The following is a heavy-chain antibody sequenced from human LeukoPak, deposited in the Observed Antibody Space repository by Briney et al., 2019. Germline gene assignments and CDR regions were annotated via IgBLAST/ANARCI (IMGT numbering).Heavy chain of an antibody. J-gene: IGHJ3*02. CDR1: GFTFRSYE. CDR3: ARAAAAGTFQYDAFDI. Sequence: AGRNLTVSCGDAGFTFRSYEMNWVRQAPGKGLKWVAYLSRSGRAFSYADSVKGRFTIARDNAKNSVYLEMNSLRAEDTAVYYCARAAAAGTFQYDAFDIWGQGTMVTVSS. CDR2: LSRSGRAF. D-gene: IGHD6-13*01. V-gene: IGHV3-48*03.